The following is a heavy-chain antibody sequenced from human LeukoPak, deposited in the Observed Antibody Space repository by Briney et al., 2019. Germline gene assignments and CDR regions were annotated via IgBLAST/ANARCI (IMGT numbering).Heavy chain of an antibody. CDR3: AKVVTYDILTGSLKA. V-gene: IGHV3-23*01. Sequence: PGGSLRLSCAASGFTFSSYAMSWVRQAPGKGLEWVSAISGSGGSTYYADSVKGRFTISRDNSKNTLYLQMNSLRAEDTAVYYCAKVVTYDILTGSLKAWGQGTLVTVSS. CDR1: GFTFSSYA. D-gene: IGHD3-9*01. J-gene: IGHJ4*02. CDR2: ISGSGGST.